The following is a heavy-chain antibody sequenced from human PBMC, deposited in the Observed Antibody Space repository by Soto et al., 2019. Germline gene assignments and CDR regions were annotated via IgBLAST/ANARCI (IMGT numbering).Heavy chain of an antibody. CDR2: IYSGANT. D-gene: IGHD3-10*01. CDR3: ARDLFNYGYHAMDL. CDR1: CFSVASNY. V-gene: IGHV3-53*01. J-gene: IGHJ6*02. Sequence: RLSCAASCFSVASNYMTWVRQAPGKGLEWVSVIYSGANTYYADSVKGRFTASRDKSKNTLYLHMNSLRAEDTAIYYCARDLFNYGYHAMDLWGQGTTVPVSS.